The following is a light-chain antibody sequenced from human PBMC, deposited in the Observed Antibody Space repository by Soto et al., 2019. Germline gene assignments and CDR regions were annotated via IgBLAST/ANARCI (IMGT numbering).Light chain of an antibody. Sequence: LTQPASVSWSPGQSITISCTGTSSDVGGYNYVSWYQHHPGKAPELLIYDVSIRPLGVSNRFSGSKSGHTASLTISGLQAEDEAGYYCSSYASSSTYVFGTGTKVTVL. J-gene: IGLJ1*01. CDR2: DVS. CDR1: SSDVGGYNY. V-gene: IGLV2-14*03. CDR3: SSYASSSTYV.